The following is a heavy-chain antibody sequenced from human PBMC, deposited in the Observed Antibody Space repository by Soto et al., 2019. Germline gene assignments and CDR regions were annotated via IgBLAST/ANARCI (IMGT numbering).Heavy chain of an antibody. D-gene: IGHD4-17*01. CDR1: GYTFTSYY. Sequence: GASVKVSCKASGYTFTSYYMHWVRQAPGQGLEWMGIINPSGGSTSYAQKFQGRVTMTRDTSTSTAYMELSSLRSEDTAVYYCARASPTTTVTTDLLFDYWGQGTLVTVSS. J-gene: IGHJ4*02. CDR3: ARASPTTTVTTDLLFDY. V-gene: IGHV1-46*03. CDR2: INPSGGST.